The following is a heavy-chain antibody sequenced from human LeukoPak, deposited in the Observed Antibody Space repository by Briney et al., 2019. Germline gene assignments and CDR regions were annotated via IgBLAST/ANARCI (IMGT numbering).Heavy chain of an antibody. Sequence: PSETLSLTCTVSGASLTSTIYYGGWLPQTPGKGLEWLGNIGNLLYECSTSYSPSPHRRVTISVEANKNQLSLQLLSVPAADAAFDYYVRHVQYCGGGKCHDHFGCWGQGTLVTVSS. D-gene: IGHD2-15*01. J-gene: IGHJ4*02. V-gene: IGHV4-39*01. CDR2: LLYECST. CDR1: GASLTSTIYY. CDR3: VRHVQYCGGGKCHDHFGC.